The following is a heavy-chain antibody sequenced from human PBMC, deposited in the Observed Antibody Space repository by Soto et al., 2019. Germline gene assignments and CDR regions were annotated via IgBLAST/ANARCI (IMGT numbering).Heavy chain of an antibody. CDR1: GGAFSSYA. CDR3: ARNLVVVAATPSSFDP. J-gene: IGHJ5*02. Sequence: SVKVSCKASGGAFSSYAISWVRQAPGQGLEWMGGIIPIFGTANYAQKFQGRVTITADESTSTAYMELSSLRSEDTAVYHCARNLVVVAATPSSFDPWGQGTLVTVSS. D-gene: IGHD2-15*01. V-gene: IGHV1-69*13. CDR2: IIPIFGTA.